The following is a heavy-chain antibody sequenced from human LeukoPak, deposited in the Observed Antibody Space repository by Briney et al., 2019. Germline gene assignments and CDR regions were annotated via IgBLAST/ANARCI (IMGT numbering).Heavy chain of an antibody. Sequence: ASVKVSCKASGDTFSSYAISCVPQAPGQGLEWMGRIIPFLHIANYTQKFQGRVTITADKSTSTAYMVLSSLRSEDTAVYYCARRSSPHSQASCTGGNCYYYYFDYWGQGTPVTVPS. CDR2: IIPFLHIA. CDR3: ARRSSPHSQASCTGGNCYYYYFDY. J-gene: IGHJ4*02. CDR1: GDTFSSYA. V-gene: IGHV1-69*04. D-gene: IGHD2-15*01.